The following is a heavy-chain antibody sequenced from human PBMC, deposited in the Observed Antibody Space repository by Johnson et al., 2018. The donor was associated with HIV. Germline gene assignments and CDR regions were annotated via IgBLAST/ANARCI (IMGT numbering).Heavy chain of an antibody. V-gene: IGHV3-33*08. CDR3: AREGTLGAFDI. Sequence: QVLLVESGGGGVQPGRSLRLSCAASGFTFSSYAMHWVRRAPGKGLEWVALIWYDGSDKYYADSVKGRFTISRDNSKNTLYLQMNSLRAEDTAVYYCAREGTLGAFDIWGQGTMVTVSS. CDR1: GFTFSSYA. J-gene: IGHJ3*02. D-gene: IGHD1-1*01. CDR2: IWYDGSDK.